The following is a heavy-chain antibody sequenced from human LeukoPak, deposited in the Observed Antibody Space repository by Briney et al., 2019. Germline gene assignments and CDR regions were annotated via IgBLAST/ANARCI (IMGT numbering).Heavy chain of an antibody. CDR3: ACGTYYYFDY. Sequence: SETLSLTCAVYGGSFSGYYWSWIRQPPGKGLEWIGEINHGGSTNYNPSLKSRVTISVDTSKNQFSLNLNSVTAADTALYYCACGTYYYFDYWGQGTLVTVSS. V-gene: IGHV4-34*01. CDR1: GGSFSGYY. CDR2: INHGGST. D-gene: IGHD1-26*01. J-gene: IGHJ4*02.